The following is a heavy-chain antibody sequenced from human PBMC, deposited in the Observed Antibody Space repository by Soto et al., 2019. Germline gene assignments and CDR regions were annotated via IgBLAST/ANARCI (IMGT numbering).Heavy chain of an antibody. CDR1: GYTFTSYG. CDR2: ISAYNGNT. V-gene: IGHV1-18*01. D-gene: IGHD2-2*01. J-gene: IGHJ6*02. CDR3: AREFHIVVPAAMQGYYYYGTDV. Sequence: ASVKVSCKASGYTFTSYGISWVRQAPGQGLEWMGWISAYNGNTNYAQKLQGRFTISRDNAKNSLYLQMNSLRAEDTAVYYCAREFHIVVPAAMQGYYYYGTDVWGQGTTVTVSS.